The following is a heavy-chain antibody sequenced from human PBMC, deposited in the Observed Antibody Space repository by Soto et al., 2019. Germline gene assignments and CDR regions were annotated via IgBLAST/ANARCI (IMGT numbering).Heavy chain of an antibody. D-gene: IGHD1-1*01. CDR1: GYSFTSYW. J-gene: IGHJ6*02. Sequence: PGESLKISCKGSGYSFTSYWISWVRQMPGKGLEWMGRIDPSDSYTKYSPSFQGHVTISADKSISTAYLQWSSLKASDTAMYYCGCNKNWNYYYGMDVWGQGTTVTVYS. CDR2: IDPSDSYT. CDR3: GCNKNWNYYYGMDV. V-gene: IGHV5-10-1*01.